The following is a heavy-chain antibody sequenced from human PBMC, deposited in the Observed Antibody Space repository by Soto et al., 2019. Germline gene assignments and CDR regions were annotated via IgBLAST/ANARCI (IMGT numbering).Heavy chain of an antibody. D-gene: IGHD3-3*01. V-gene: IGHV2-5*02. J-gene: IGHJ4*02. CDR3: AHRVLRTGVGLVTTTAIYFDF. CDR2: IYWDDDK. CDR1: GFSLTTSGVG. Sequence: QITLNESGPTQVKPRQTLTLTCTVSGFSLTTSGVGVGWIRQSPGKAPEWLALIYWDDDKRYSPSLKSRLTITKDTSKNQVVLTIADLDPADTDTYYFAHRVLRTGVGLVTTTAIYFDFWGQVTPGAVSS.